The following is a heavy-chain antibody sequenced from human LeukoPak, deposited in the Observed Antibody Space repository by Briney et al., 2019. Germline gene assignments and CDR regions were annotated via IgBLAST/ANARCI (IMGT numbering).Heavy chain of an antibody. CDR3: ARALRYYSDSRGYAFDY. V-gene: IGHV1-69*13. CDR1: GGTFRSFA. J-gene: IGHJ4*02. CDR2: IVPIFRTA. D-gene: IGHD3-22*01. Sequence: SVNVSCKASGGTFRSFAISWVRQAPGQGLEWMGGIVPIFRTANYAQKFQGRVTITADESTSTAYMELSSLRSEDTAVYYCARALRYYSDSRGYAFDYWGEGTLVTVSS.